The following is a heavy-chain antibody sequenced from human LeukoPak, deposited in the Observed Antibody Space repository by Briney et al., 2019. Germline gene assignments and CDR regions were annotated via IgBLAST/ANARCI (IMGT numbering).Heavy chain of an antibody. Sequence: SETLSLTCTVSGGSITSGDYYWSWIRQPPGKGLEWIGYIYNSGSTYYNPSLKSRVTISVDTSKKQCSLKLSSVTAADTAVYYCAKTQTMMGAFDIWGQGTKVTVSS. CDR3: AKTQTMMGAFDI. CDR2: IYNSGST. J-gene: IGHJ3*02. CDR1: GGSITSGDYY. V-gene: IGHV4-30-4*01. D-gene: IGHD3-22*01.